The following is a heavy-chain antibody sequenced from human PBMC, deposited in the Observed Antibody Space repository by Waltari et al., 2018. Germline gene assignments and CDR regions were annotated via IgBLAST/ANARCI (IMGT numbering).Heavy chain of an antibody. CDR1: GFTFSSYA. CDR2: ITSNTFI. D-gene: IGHD5-12*01. CDR3: SRAEYSGYDPALDY. Sequence: EVQLVESGGGLVKPGGSLRLSCAASGFTFSSYATTWARQAPGKGLEWVSSITSNTFIYYADSVKGRFTISRDNAKNSLYLQMNSLRAEDTAVYYCSRAEYSGYDPALDYWGQGTLVTVSS. J-gene: IGHJ4*02. V-gene: IGHV3-21*01.